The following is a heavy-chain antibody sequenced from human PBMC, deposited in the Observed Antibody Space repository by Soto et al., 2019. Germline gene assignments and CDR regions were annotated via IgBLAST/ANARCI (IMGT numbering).Heavy chain of an antibody. CDR1: GYTFTSYG. D-gene: IGHD6-19*01. J-gene: IGHJ4*02. Sequence: ASVKVSCKASGYTFTSYGISWVRQAPGQGLEWMGWISAYNGNTNYAQKLQGRVTMTTDTSTSTAYMELSSLRSEDTAVYYCARGPLIAVAGTYYFDYWGQGTLVTVSS. CDR2: ISAYNGNT. CDR3: ARGPLIAVAGTYYFDY. V-gene: IGHV1-18*01.